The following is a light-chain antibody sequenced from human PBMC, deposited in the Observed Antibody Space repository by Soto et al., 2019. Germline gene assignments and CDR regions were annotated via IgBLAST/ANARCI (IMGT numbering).Light chain of an antibody. CDR1: QDISSW. Sequence: DIQMPQSPSSVSASVGDTVPITCRASQDISSWVAWYQQKPGKAPNLLISAASSLQSGVPTRFGGSGSWTDFTLIISGLQPDDFANYVFQQGDSLPFTFGGGTKVELK. CDR3: QQGDSLPFT. V-gene: IGKV1-12*01. CDR2: AAS. J-gene: IGKJ4*01.